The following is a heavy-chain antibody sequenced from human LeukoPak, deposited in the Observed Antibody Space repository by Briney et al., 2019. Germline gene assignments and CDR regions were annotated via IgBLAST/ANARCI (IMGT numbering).Heavy chain of an antibody. CDR3: ARHIGGGIEDIDV. CDR2: IYVTGT. CDR1: GGSIGTYY. D-gene: IGHD3-16*02. Sequence: SETLSLTCTVSGGSIGTYYWSWIRQSPGKGLEWIGYIYVTGTRYNPYLQSRVTISVDRSRNQFFLKMSSVTAADTAVYYCARHIGGGIEDIDVWGKGTKVIVYS. J-gene: IGHJ6*03. V-gene: IGHV4-59*08.